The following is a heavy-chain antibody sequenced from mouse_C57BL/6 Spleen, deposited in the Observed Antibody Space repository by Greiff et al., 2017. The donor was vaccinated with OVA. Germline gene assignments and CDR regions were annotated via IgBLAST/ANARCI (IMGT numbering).Heavy chain of an antibody. V-gene: IGHV1-15*01. D-gene: IGHD1-1*01. J-gene: IGHJ2*01. CDR2: IDPETGGT. Sequence: VQLQQSGAELVRPGASVTLSCKASGYTFTDYEMHWVKQTPVHGLEWIGAIDPETGGTAYNQKFKGKAILTADKSSSTAYMELRSLTSEDSAVYYCTRWGLLLRSFDYWGQGTTLTVSS. CDR3: TRWGLLLRSFDY. CDR1: GYTFTDYE.